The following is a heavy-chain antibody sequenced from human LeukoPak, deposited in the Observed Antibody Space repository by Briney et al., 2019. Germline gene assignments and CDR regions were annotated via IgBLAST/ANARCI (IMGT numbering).Heavy chain of an antibody. J-gene: IGHJ6*02. CDR3: ARVVSPLYGDYVRDYYGMDV. D-gene: IGHD4-17*01. CDR1: GFRLRSYW. CDR2: INRDGSSA. Sequence: GGSLRLSCASSGFRLRSYWMHWVRQAPGKGLVWVSRINRDGSSAYYADSVKGRVTTSRDNAKNTLFLQMNSLRAEDTAVYYCARVVSPLYGDYVRDYYGMDVWGQGTTVTVSS. V-gene: IGHV3-74*01.